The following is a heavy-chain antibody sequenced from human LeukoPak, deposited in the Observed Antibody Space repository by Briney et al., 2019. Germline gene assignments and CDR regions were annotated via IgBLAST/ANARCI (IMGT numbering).Heavy chain of an antibody. J-gene: IGHJ4*02. V-gene: IGHV4-39*07. CDR2: INHSGST. CDR1: GGSISSSSYY. D-gene: IGHD2-15*01. CDR3: ARGRVSYCSGGSCYGPLRY. Sequence: SETLSLTCTVSGGSISSSSYYWGWIRQPPGKGLEWIGEINHSGSTNYNPSPKSRVTISVDTSKNQFSLKLSSVTAADTAVYYCARGRVSYCSGGSCYGPLRYWGQGTLVTVSS.